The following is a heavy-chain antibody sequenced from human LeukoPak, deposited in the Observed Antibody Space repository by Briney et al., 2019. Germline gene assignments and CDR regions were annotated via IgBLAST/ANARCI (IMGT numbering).Heavy chain of an antibody. V-gene: IGHV4-34*01. Sequence: SETLSLTCAVYGGSFSGYYWSWIRQPPGKGLEWIGEINHSGSTNYNPSLKSRVTISVDTSKNQFSLKLSSVTAADTAVYYCARGITMIVVVITTRYFDYWGQGTLVTVSS. J-gene: IGHJ4*02. CDR3: ARGITMIVVVITTRYFDY. D-gene: IGHD3-22*01. CDR2: INHSGST. CDR1: GGSFSGYY.